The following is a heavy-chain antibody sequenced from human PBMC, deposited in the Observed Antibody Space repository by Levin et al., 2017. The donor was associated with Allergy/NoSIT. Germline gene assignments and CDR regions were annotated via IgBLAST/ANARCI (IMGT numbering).Heavy chain of an antibody. CDR3: ARGHYYYGSEH. J-gene: IGHJ1*01. Sequence: ASVKVSCTASGYTFTSYDINWVRQATGQGLEWMGWINPNSGNTGYAQKFQGRVTMTRNTSISTGYMELSSLRSEDTAVYYCARGHYYYGSEHGGQGTLVTVSS. CDR1: GYTFTSYD. CDR2: INPNSGNT. D-gene: IGHD3-10*01. V-gene: IGHV1-8*01.